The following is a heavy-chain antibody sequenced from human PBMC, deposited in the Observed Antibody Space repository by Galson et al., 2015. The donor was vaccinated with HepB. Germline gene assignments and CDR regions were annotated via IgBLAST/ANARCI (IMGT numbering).Heavy chain of an antibody. V-gene: IGHV3-30*18. Sequence: SLRLSCAASGFTFSSYGMHWVRQAPGKGLEWVAVISYDGSNKYYADSVKGRFTISRDNSKNTLYLQMNSLRAEDTAVYYCAKDGYSSSGGYYYYMDVWGKGTTVTVSS. D-gene: IGHD6-13*01. CDR1: GFTFSSYG. J-gene: IGHJ6*03. CDR3: AKDGYSSSGGYYYYMDV. CDR2: ISYDGSNK.